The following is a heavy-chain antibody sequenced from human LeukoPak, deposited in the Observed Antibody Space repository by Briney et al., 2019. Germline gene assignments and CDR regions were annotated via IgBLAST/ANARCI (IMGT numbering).Heavy chain of an antibody. Sequence: GASVKVSCRASGYTFTSYGINSVRQAPGQGLEWMGWISAYNGNTNYAQKLKGRVTMTTDTSTSTAYMELRSLRSDDTAVYYCARSPMIVVVTDLDYWGQGTLVTVSS. CDR2: ISAYNGNT. D-gene: IGHD3-22*01. J-gene: IGHJ4*02. CDR1: GYTFTSYG. CDR3: ARSPMIVVVTDLDY. V-gene: IGHV1-18*01.